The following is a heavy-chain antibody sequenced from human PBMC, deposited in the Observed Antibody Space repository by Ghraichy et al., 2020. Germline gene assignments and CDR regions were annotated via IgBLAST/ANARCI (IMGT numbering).Heavy chain of an antibody. V-gene: IGHV1-46*01. CDR2: INPSGGST. CDR1: GYTFTSYY. CDR3: ARNLCGGDCYRTVGY. J-gene: IGHJ4*02. Sequence: ASVKVSCKASGYTFTSYYMHWVRQAPGQGLEWMGIINPSGGSTSYAQKFQGRVTMTRDTSTSTVYMELSSLRSEDTAVYYCARNLCGGDCYRTVGYWGQGTLVTVSS. D-gene: IGHD2-21*02.